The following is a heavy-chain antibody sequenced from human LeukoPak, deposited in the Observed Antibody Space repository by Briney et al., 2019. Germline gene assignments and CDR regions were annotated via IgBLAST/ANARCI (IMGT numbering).Heavy chain of an antibody. Sequence: PGGSLRLSCAASGFTFSNAWMSWVRQAPGKGLEWVGRIKSKTDGGTTDHAAPVKGRFTISRDDSKNTLYLQMNSLKTEDTAVYYCTTDPTYYDILTGYPRDNWFDPWGQGTLVTVSS. V-gene: IGHV3-15*01. CDR2: IKSKTDGGTT. CDR3: TTDPTYYDILTGYPRDNWFDP. J-gene: IGHJ5*02. D-gene: IGHD3-9*01. CDR1: GFTFSNAW.